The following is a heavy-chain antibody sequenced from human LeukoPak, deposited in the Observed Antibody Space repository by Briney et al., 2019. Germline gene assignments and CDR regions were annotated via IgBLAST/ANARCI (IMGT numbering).Heavy chain of an antibody. CDR3: ASRMYSSGWLH. CDR1: GYSFTSYW. V-gene: IGHV5-10-1*01. D-gene: IGHD6-19*01. CDR2: IDPSDSYT. J-gene: IGHJ4*02. Sequence: GESLKFSCKGSGYSFTSYWISWVRQMPEKGLEWMGRIDPSDSYTNYSPSFQGHVTISADKSISTAYLQWSSLKASDTAMYYCASRMYSSGWLHWGQGTLVTVSS.